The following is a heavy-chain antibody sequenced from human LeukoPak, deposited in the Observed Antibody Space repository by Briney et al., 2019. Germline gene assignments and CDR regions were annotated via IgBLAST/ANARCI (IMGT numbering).Heavy chain of an antibody. CDR2: INHSGST. CDR1: GGSFSGYY. J-gene: IGHJ5*02. Sequence: SETLSLTCAVYGGSFSGYYWSLIRQPPGKGLEWIGEINHSGSTNYNPSLKSRVTISVDTSKNQFSLKLSSVTAADTAVYYCASGIGYCSSTSCSNVGNWFDPWGQGTLVTVSS. CDR3: ASGIGYCSSTSCSNVGNWFDP. D-gene: IGHD2-2*01. V-gene: IGHV4-34*01.